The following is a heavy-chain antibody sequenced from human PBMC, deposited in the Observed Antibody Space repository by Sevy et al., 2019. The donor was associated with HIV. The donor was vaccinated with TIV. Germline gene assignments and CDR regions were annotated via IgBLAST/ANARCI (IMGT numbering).Heavy chain of an antibody. CDR1: GFTVSSNY. CDR2: FYSGGTT. J-gene: IGHJ6*02. Sequence: GGSLRLTCAASGFTVSSNYMSWVRQAPGKGLEWVSVFYSGGTTYYADSVKGRFTISRDNSKNTLCLQMNNLRAEDTAVYYCAREREFTIFGVLIEYGMDVWGQGTTVTVSS. V-gene: IGHV3-53*01. D-gene: IGHD3-3*01. CDR3: AREREFTIFGVLIEYGMDV.